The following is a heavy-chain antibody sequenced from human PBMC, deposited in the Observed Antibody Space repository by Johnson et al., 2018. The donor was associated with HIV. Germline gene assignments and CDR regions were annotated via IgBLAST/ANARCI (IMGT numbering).Heavy chain of an antibody. CDR3: ARVSSGGAFDI. J-gene: IGHJ3*02. V-gene: IGHV3-13*01. CDR2: IGTAGNT. D-gene: IGHD3-22*01. CDR1: GFTFSSYD. Sequence: VQLVESGGGLVQPGGSLRLSCAASGFTFSSYDMHWVRQATGKGLEWVSAIGTAGNTYYPGSVKGRFTISREIAKNSLYLQMNSLRAGDTAVYYCARVSSGGAFDIWGQGTMVTVSS.